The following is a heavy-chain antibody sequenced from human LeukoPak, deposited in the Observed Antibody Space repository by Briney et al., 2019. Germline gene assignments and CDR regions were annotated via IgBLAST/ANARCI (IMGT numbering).Heavy chain of an antibody. Sequence: GGSLRLSCAVSGITLSNYGMSWVRQAPGKGLEWFAGISGSGGRTNYADSVKGRFTISRDNPKNTLYLQMNSLRAEDTAVYFCAKRGVVIRVILVGFHKEAYYFDSWGQGALVTVSS. V-gene: IGHV3-23*01. J-gene: IGHJ4*02. CDR3: AKRGVVIRVILVGFHKEAYYFDS. CDR2: ISGSGGRT. CDR1: GITLSNYG. D-gene: IGHD3-22*01.